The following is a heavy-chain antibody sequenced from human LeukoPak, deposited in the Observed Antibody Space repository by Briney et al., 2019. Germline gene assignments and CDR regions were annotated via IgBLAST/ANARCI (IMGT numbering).Heavy chain of an antibody. CDR3: ARRYSSGWYYFDY. J-gene: IGHJ4*02. D-gene: IGHD6-19*01. CDR1: GYTFTGYY. Sequence: ASVKVSCKASGYTFTGYYLHWVRQAPGXGLEWMGWISPNSGGTNYAQKFQGRVTMTRDTSISTAYMELSRLRSDDTAVYYCARRYSSGWYYFDYWGQGTLVTVSS. V-gene: IGHV1-2*02. CDR2: ISPNSGGT.